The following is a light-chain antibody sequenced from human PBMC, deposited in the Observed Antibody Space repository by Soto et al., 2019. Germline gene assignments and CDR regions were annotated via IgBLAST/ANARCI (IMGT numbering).Light chain of an antibody. CDR2: DAS. CDR1: QSVNNN. Sequence: EIVMTQSPATLSVSPGERATLSCRASQSVNNNLAWYQQKPGQAPRLLIYDASTRATGIPARFSGSGSGTDFTLTISSLQSEDFAVYYCQPYNNWPLTFGGGTKVDIK. J-gene: IGKJ4*01. CDR3: QPYNNWPLT. V-gene: IGKV3-15*01.